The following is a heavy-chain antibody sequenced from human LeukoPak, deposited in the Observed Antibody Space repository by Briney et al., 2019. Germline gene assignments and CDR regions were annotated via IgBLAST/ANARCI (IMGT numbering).Heavy chain of an antibody. Sequence: ASVKVSCKASGYTFTGYYMHWVRQAPGQGLEWMGWINPNSGGTNYAQKFQGRVTMTRDTSISTAYMELSRLRSDDTAVYYCARAPSDFWSGYNYYYSYGMDVWGQGTTVTVSS. CDR3: ARAPSDFWSGYNYYYSYGMDV. CDR2: INPNSGGT. D-gene: IGHD3-3*01. J-gene: IGHJ6*02. CDR1: GYTFTGYY. V-gene: IGHV1-2*02.